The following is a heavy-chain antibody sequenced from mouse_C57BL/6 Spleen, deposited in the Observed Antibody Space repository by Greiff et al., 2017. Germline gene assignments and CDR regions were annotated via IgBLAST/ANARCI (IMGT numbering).Heavy chain of an antibody. J-gene: IGHJ4*01. CDR3: ARGQLRLSAMDY. CDR2: INPYNGGT. D-gene: IGHD3-2*02. CDR1: GYTFTDYY. Sequence: VQLKESGPVLVKPGASVKMSCKASGYTFTDYYMNWVKQSHGKSLEWIGVINPYNGGTSYNQKFKGKATLTVDKSSSTAYMELNSLTSEDSAVYYCARGQLRLSAMDYWGQGTSVTVSS. V-gene: IGHV1-19*01.